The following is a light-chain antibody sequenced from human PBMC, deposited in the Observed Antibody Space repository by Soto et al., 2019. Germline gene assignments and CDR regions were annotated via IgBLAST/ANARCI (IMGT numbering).Light chain of an antibody. V-gene: IGLV1-40*01. CDR1: SSNIGVGYD. Sequence: QSALTQPPSVSGAPGQRVTISCSGSSSNIGVGYDVHWYQQLPGRAPKLLIYANSIRPAGIPDRFSGSKSGTSASQAITGLQAEDEADYYCQSYENTPSPYVLATGTKVT. J-gene: IGLJ1*01. CDR2: ANS. CDR3: QSYENTPSPYV.